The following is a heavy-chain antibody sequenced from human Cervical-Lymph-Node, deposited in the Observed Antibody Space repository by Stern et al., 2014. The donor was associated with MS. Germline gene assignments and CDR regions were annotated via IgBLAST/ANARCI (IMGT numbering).Heavy chain of an antibody. J-gene: IGHJ4*02. Sequence: DQLVESGGGLVKPGGSLRLSCAASGFTFSDYYMSWIRQAPGKGLEWVSYINSGGDNIYYADSVKGRFTISRDNSKNSLYLQMNSLRAEDTAVYYCARERDYGGSSIDCWGQGTLVTVSS. V-gene: IGHV3-11*01. CDR3: ARERDYGGSSIDC. D-gene: IGHD4-23*01. CDR2: INSGGDNI. CDR1: GFTFSDYY.